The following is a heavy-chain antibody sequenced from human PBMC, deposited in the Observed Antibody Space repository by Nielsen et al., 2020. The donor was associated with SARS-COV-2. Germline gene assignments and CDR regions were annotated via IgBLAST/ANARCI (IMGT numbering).Heavy chain of an antibody. D-gene: IGHD2-21*02. J-gene: IGHJ4*02. CDR3: ARDLLIYCGGDCGYDY. Sequence: WIRQPPGKGLEWIGSIYYSGSTYYNPSLKSRVTISVDTSKNQFSLKLSSVTVADTAVYYCARDLLIYCGGDCGYDYWGQGTLVTVSS. CDR2: IYYSGST. V-gene: IGHV4-39*07.